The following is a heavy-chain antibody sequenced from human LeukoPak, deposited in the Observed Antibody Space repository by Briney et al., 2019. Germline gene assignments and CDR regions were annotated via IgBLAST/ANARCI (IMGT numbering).Heavy chain of an antibody. Sequence: GGSLRLSCAASGLTFSSYDMHWVRHATGKGLEGVSAIGTAGDPYYPGSVEGRFTISRENAKNSLYIQMNSLRAGDTAVYYCARARKTAGTRTGSLLFDYWGQGTLVTVSS. CDR2: IGTAGDP. CDR3: ARARKTAGTRTGSLLFDY. D-gene: IGHD6-13*01. CDR1: GLTFSSYD. V-gene: IGHV3-13*05. J-gene: IGHJ4*02.